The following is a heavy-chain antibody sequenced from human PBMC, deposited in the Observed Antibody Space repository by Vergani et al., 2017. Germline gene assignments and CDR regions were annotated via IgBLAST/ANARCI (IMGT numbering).Heavy chain of an antibody. CDR3: ARELQRDSSGGALGFED. D-gene: IGHD3-22*01. CDR1: GFTVSSNY. J-gene: IGHJ4*02. V-gene: IGHV3-53*01. Sequence: EVQLVESGGGLIQPGGSLRLSCAASGFTVSSNYMSWVRQAPGKGLEWVSVIYSGGSTYYADSVKGRFTISRDNSKNTLYLQMNSLRAEDTAVYYCARELQRDSSGGALGFEDWGQGILVTVYS. CDR2: IYSGGST.